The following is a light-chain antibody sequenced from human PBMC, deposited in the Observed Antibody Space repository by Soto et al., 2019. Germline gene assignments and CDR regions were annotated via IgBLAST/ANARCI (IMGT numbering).Light chain of an antibody. CDR1: QSIDTW. CDR2: KAS. J-gene: IGKJ1*01. Sequence: IKMSQLPSTLSASVGDRVTITYRASQSIDTWLAWHQQKPGQAPKLLISKASSLESGVPSRFSGSGSGTEFTLTISSLQPDDSATYYCQQYNSYRAFGQGTKVDI. CDR3: QQYNSYRA. V-gene: IGKV1-5*03.